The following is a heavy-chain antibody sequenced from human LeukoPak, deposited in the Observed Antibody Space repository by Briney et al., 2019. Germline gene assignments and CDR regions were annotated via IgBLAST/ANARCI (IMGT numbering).Heavy chain of an antibody. V-gene: IGHV4-34*01. J-gene: IGHJ3*02. CDR3: ARREDYYDSSGYYYEGDAFDI. CDR1: GGSFSGYY. Sequence: PSETLSLTCAVYGGSFSGYYWSWIRQPPGKGLEWIGEINHSGSTNYNPSLKSRVTISVDTSKNQFSLKLSSVTAADTAVYYCARREDYYDSSGYYYEGDAFDIWGQGTMVTVSS. CDR2: INHSGST. D-gene: IGHD3-22*01.